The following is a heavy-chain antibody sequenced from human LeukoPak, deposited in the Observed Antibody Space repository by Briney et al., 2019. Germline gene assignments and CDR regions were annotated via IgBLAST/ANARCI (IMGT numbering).Heavy chain of an antibody. CDR3: ARESIAARPLCAFDI. Sequence: ASVKVSCKASGYTFTGYYMHWVRQAPGQGLEWMGWINPNSGGTNYAQKFQGRVTITTDESTSTAYMELGSLRSEDTAVYYCARESIAARPLCAFDIWGQGTMVTVSS. CDR1: GYTFTGYY. D-gene: IGHD6-6*01. V-gene: IGHV1-2*02. CDR2: INPNSGGT. J-gene: IGHJ3*02.